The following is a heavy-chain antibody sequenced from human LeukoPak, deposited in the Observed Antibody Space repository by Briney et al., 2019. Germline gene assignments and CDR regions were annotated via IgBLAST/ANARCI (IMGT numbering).Heavy chain of an antibody. J-gene: IGHJ3*02. CDR1: GGSISSGDYY. CDR3: ARDPHPYFCSSISCYENAFDI. D-gene: IGHD2-2*01. Sequence: SQTLSLTCTVSGGSISSGDYYWSWIRQPPGKGLEWIGYIYYSGTTYYNPSLKSRVSISVDTSKNQFSLELSSVTAADTAVYYCARDPHPYFCSSISCYENAFDIWGQGTMVTVSS. CDR2: IYYSGTT. V-gene: IGHV4-30-4*01.